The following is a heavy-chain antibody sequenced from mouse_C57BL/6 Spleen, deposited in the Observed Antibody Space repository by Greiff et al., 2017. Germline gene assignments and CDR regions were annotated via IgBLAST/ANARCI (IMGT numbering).Heavy chain of an antibody. V-gene: IGHV5-9-1*02. Sequence: EVQGVESGEGLVKPGGSLKLSCAASGFTFSSYAMSWVRQTPEKRLEWVAYISSGGDYIYYADTVKGRFTISRDNARNTLYLQMSSLKSEDTAMYYCTRDRGDDYDEGYAMDYWGQGTSVTVSS. CDR1: GFTFSSYA. J-gene: IGHJ4*01. CDR3: TRDRGDDYDEGYAMDY. CDR2: ISSGGDYI. D-gene: IGHD2-4*01.